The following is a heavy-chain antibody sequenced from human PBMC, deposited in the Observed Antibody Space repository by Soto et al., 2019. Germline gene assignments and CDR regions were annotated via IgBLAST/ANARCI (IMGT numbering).Heavy chain of an antibody. J-gene: IGHJ3*02. V-gene: IGHV4-59*08. CDR3: ARLMDTAMPNGIGVFDI. CDR2: IYYSGST. Sequence: SQTLSLTCTVSGGSIISYYWSWIRQPPGKGLEWIGYIYYSGSTNYNPSLKSRVTISVDTSKNQFSLKLSSVTAADTAVYYCARLMDTAMPNGIGVFDIWGQGKMVTVS. CDR1: GGSIISYY. D-gene: IGHD5-18*01.